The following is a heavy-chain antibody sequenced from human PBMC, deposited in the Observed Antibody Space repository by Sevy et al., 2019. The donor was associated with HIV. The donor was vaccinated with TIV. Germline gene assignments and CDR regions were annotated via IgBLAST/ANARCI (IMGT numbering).Heavy chain of an antibody. J-gene: IGHJ4*02. CDR1: GFTFSSYW. Sequence: GGSLRLSCAASGFTFSSYWMHWVRHAPGKGLVWVSRINSDGSSTSYADSVKGRFTISRDNAKNTLYLQMNSLRAEDTAVYYCARDTAQGYCSGGSCFIDYWGQGTLVTVSS. CDR3: ARDTAQGYCSGGSCFIDY. V-gene: IGHV3-74*01. D-gene: IGHD2-15*01. CDR2: INSDGSST.